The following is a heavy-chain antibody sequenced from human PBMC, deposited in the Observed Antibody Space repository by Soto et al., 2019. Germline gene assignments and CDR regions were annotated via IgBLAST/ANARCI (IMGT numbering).Heavy chain of an antibody. D-gene: IGHD2-8*01. CDR1: GDSISRGGYS. Sequence: PSETLSLTCAVSGDSISRGGYSWNWIRQPPGKDLEWIGYINQSGSTHYNPSLGSRVSISLDRSKNQFSLNLTSLTAADTAVYYCARGYCTNAICYNWFDPRGQGSLVTVYS. V-gene: IGHV4-30-2*01. CDR3: ARGYCTNAICYNWFDP. J-gene: IGHJ5*02. CDR2: INQSGST.